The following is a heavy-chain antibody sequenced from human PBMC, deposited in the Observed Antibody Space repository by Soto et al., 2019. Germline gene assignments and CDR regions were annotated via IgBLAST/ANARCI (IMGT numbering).Heavy chain of an antibody. V-gene: IGHV4-34*01. CDR1: GGSFSGYY. D-gene: IGHD3-3*01. CDR2: INHSGST. J-gene: IGHJ5*02. Sequence: QVQLQQWGAGLLKPSETLSLTCAVYGGSFSGYYWSWIRQPPGKGLEWIGEINHSGSTNYNPSLKSRLTISVDTYKNQFSLKLSSVTGGERAVYYCARDVNGYYDFWSGYYEWFDPWGQGTLVTVSS. CDR3: ARDVNGYYDFWSGYYEWFDP.